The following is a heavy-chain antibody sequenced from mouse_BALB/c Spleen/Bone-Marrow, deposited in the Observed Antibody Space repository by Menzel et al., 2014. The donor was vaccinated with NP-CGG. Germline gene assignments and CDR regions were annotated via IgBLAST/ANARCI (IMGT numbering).Heavy chain of an antibody. Sequence: EVKLVESGGGLVKPGGSLKLSCAASGFTFSSYTMSWVRQTPEKRLEWVATTSSGGGNTYYPDSVKGRFTISRDNAKNNLYLQMSSLRSEDTALYYCARYMITTSYFDYWGQGTTLTVSS. J-gene: IGHJ2*01. CDR3: ARYMITTSYFDY. D-gene: IGHD2-4*01. CDR1: GFTFSSYT. CDR2: TSSGGGNT. V-gene: IGHV5-9*03.